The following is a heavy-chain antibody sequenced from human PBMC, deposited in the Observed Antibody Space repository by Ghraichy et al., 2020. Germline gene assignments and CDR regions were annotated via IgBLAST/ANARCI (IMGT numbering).Heavy chain of an antibody. V-gene: IGHV1-69*02. CDR2: IIPVLNLR. Sequence: SVKVSCQASGGPFSSYTITWVRQAPGQGLEWMGRIIPVLNLRNYTQKLQGRATIIAVSSTRTAYMELSGLTSEDTAVYYCSATYGSGLSYMDVWGQGTTVIVTS. CDR1: GGPFSSYT. CDR3: SATYGSGLSYMDV. J-gene: IGHJ6*02. D-gene: IGHD3-10*01.